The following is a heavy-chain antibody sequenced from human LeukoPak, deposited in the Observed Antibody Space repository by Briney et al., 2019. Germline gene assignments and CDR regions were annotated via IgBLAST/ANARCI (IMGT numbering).Heavy chain of an antibody. J-gene: IGHJ4*02. CDR2: INPNSGGT. CDR3: ARDHGYSYDDGLDY. Sequence: ASVKVSCKASGYTFTGYYMHWVRQAPGQGLEWMGWINPNSGGTNYAQKFQGRVTTTRDTSISTAYMELSRLRSDDTAVYYCARDHGYSYDDGLDYWGQGTLVTVSS. D-gene: IGHD5-18*01. V-gene: IGHV1-2*02. CDR1: GYTFTGYY.